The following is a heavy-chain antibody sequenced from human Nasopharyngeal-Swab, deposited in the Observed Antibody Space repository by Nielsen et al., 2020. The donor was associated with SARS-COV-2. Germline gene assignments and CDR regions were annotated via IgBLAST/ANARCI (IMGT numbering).Heavy chain of an antibody. D-gene: IGHD4-23*01. CDR2: IAYDGSNK. CDR3: VRGYGGNSEVDAFDI. J-gene: IGHJ3*02. Sequence: GGSLRLSCAASKFSFSSHAMHWVRQAPGKGLEWVAVIAYDGSNKYYVDSVRGRLTISRDNSKNTLYLQMNSLRAEDTAVYYCVRGYGGNSEVDAFDIWGQGTMVTVSS. V-gene: IGHV3-30*04. CDR1: KFSFSSHA.